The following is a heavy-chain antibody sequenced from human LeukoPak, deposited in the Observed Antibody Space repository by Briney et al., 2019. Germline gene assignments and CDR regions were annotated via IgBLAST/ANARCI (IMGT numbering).Heavy chain of an antibody. Sequence: ASVKVSCKASGYTFTSYAMHWVRQAPGQRLEWMGWINAGNGNTKYSQKFQGRVTITRDTSASTAYMELSSLRSEDTAVYHCARGPTSGSYYVNYWGQGTLVTVSS. CDR3: ARGPTSGSYYVNY. D-gene: IGHD1-26*01. CDR2: INAGNGNT. V-gene: IGHV1-3*01. CDR1: GYTFTSYA. J-gene: IGHJ4*02.